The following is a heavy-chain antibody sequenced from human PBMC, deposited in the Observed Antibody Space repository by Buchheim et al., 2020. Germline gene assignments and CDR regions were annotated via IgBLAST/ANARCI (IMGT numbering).Heavy chain of an antibody. CDR2: IYSSGNA. CDR1: GGSIKRYY. D-gene: IGHD2-21*02. Sequence: QVHLQESGPGLVKPSETLSLTCNVSGGSIKRYYWSWIRQAAGKGLELVGRIYSSGNANYSPSLRGRVTISVDTSKNQVFLMLTSVTAADTAMYFCAREVKTAIPDYWGQG. V-gene: IGHV4-4*07. CDR3: AREVKTAIPDY. J-gene: IGHJ4*02.